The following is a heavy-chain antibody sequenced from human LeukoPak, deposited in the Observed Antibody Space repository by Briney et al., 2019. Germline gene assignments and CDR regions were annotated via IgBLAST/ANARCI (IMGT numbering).Heavy chain of an antibody. D-gene: IGHD6-19*01. CDR1: GGSFSGYY. V-gene: IGHV4-34*01. J-gene: IGHJ4*02. CDR2: INHSGST. CDR3: ARDGGSGWYGGPFDY. Sequence: SETLSLTCAVYGGSFSGYYWSWIRQPPGKGLEWIGEINHSGSTNYNPSLKSRVTISVDTSKNQFSLKLSSVTAADTAVYYCARDGGSGWYGGPFDYWGQGTLVTVSS.